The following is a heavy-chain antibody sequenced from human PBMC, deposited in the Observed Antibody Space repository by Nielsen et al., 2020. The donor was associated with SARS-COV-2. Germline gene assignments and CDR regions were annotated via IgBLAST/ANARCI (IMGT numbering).Heavy chain of an antibody. Sequence: SETLSLTCTVSGGSFTTFYWRWIRQPPGKGLEWIGRVFATGSTDYNPSLKSRVTISIDTSKNQFSLNLRFVTAADTAVYYCARAPDIVLQPTAIPLWGQGTMVPVSS. CDR1: GGSFTTFY. V-gene: IGHV4-4*07. CDR3: ARAPDIVLQPTAIPL. D-gene: IGHD2-8*01. CDR2: VFATGST. J-gene: IGHJ3*01.